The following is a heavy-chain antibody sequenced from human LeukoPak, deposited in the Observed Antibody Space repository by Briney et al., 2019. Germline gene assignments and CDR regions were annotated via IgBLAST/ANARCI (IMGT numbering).Heavy chain of an antibody. D-gene: IGHD3-10*01. CDR2: INHSGST. J-gene: IGHJ4*02. CDR3: ARNLYGSETYPLDY. V-gene: IGHV4-34*01. CDR1: GGSFSGYY. Sequence: PSETLSLTCAVYGGSFSGYYWSWIRQPPGKGLEWIGEINHSGSTNYNPSLKSRVTMSVDKSKNQFSLKLSSVTAADTAIYYCARNLYGSETYPLDYWGQGTLVTVSS.